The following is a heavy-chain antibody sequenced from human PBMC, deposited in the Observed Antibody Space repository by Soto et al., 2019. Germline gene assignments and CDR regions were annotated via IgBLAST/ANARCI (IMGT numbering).Heavy chain of an antibody. D-gene: IGHD3-22*01. CDR2: IYHSGST. J-gene: IGHJ4*02. CDR3: ARAPGYNYYDSSGHTFDY. Sequence: SETLSLTCAVSGGSISSGGYSWSWIRQPPGKGLEWIAYIYHSGSTYYNPSLKSRVTISVDTSKNQFSLKLSSVTAADTAVYYCARAPGYNYYDSSGHTFDYWGQGTLVTVSS. CDR1: GGSISSGGYS. V-gene: IGHV4-30-2*05.